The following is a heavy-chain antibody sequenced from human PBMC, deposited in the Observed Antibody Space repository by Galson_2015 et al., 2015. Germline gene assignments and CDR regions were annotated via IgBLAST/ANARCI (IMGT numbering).Heavy chain of an antibody. CDR1: GFTFGSYE. CDR3: AREGTSDGFDI. CDR2: ITRSGTTK. D-gene: IGHD3-10*01. Sequence: SPRLSCAASGFTFGSYEMNWIRQAPGKGLEWISYITRSGTTKHYADSVKGRFTISRDNAKSSMFLEMNSLRADDTGVYYCAREGTSDGFDIWGQGTMVTVSS. V-gene: IGHV3-48*03. J-gene: IGHJ3*02.